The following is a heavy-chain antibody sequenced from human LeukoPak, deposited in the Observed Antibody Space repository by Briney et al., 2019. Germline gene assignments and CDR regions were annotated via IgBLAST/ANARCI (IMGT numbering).Heavy chain of an antibody. CDR3: ASRVVPADDAFDI. D-gene: IGHD2-2*01. CDR1: GYTFTSYD. J-gene: IGHJ3*02. Sequence: ASVKVSCKASGYTFTSYDINWVRPAPGQGLEWMGWMNPNSGNTGYAHKFQGRVTISRNTSISTDYMELNSLRSEDTAVYYCASRVVPADDAFDIWGQGTMVTVSS. CDR2: MNPNSGNT. V-gene: IGHV1-8*03.